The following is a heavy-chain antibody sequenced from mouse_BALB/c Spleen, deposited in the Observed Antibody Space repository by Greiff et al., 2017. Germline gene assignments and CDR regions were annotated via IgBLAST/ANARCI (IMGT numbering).Heavy chain of an antibody. J-gene: IGHJ1*01. CDR3: ARGITYWYFDV. Sequence: DVKLVESGGGLVKPGGSLKLSCAASGFTFSSYTMSWVRQTPEKRLEWVATISSGGGNTYYPDSVKGRFTISRDNAKNNLYLQMSSLRSEDTALYYCARGITYWYFDVWGAGTTVTVSS. D-gene: IGHD2-4*01. CDR2: ISSGGGNT. CDR1: GFTFSSYT. V-gene: IGHV5-9*03.